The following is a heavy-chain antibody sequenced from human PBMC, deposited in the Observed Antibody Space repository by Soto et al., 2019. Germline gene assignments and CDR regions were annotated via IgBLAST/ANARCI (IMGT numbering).Heavy chain of an antibody. J-gene: IGHJ6*01. CDR1: GGSISRYD. CDR2: IYYSGST. D-gene: IGHD1-1*01. V-gene: IGHV4-59*01. Sequence: TLSLTCTGCGGSISRYDWGWIRQPPGRGLEWIGYIYYSGSTNYNPSLKSRVTISVDTSKNQFSLKLSSVTAADTAVYYCARDLNPPPPIYTLSLHDSLPDV. CDR3: ARDLNPPPPIYTLSLHDSLPDV.